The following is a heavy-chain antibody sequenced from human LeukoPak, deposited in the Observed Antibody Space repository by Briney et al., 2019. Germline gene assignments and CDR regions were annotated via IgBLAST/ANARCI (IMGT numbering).Heavy chain of an antibody. CDR2: INWNGGST. D-gene: IGHD4-17*01. CDR3: ARDDTNYGDFRFSY. V-gene: IGHV3-20*04. J-gene: IGHJ4*02. Sequence: GGSLRLSCAASGFTFDDSVMSWVRQAPGKGLEWVSGINWNGGSTGYADSVKGRFTISRDNAKNSLYLQMSSLRADDTAVYYCARDDTNYGDFRFSYWGQGTLVTVSS. CDR1: GFTFDDSV.